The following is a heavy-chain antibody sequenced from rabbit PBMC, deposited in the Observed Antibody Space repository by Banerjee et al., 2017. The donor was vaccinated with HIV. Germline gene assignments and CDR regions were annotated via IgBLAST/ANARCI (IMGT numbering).Heavy chain of an antibody. Sequence: QEQLVESGGGLVTLGGSLKLSCKASGIDFSDYYFMCWVRQAPGKGLELIACIYTSSGSTWYASWVNGRFAISRSTSLNTVDLKVTSLTAADTATYFCARRSGIYIKLWGQGTLVTVS. CDR1: GIDFSDYYF. CDR2: IYTSSGST. J-gene: IGHJ4*01. V-gene: IGHV1S43*01. CDR3: ARRSGIYIKL. D-gene: IGHD1-1*01.